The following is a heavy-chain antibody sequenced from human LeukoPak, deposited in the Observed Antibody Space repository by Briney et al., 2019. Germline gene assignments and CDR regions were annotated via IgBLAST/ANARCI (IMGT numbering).Heavy chain of an antibody. J-gene: IGHJ4*02. CDR1: GYTFTSYY. Sequence: GASVKVSCKASGYTFTSYYMHWVRQAPGQGLEWMGIINPSGGSTSYAQKFQGRVTMTRDTSTSTVYMELSSLRSEDTAVYYCARWDRYNWNDLWSEANDWGQGTLVTVSS. V-gene: IGHV1-46*01. CDR2: INPSGGST. CDR3: ARWDRYNWNDLWSEAND. D-gene: IGHD1-1*01.